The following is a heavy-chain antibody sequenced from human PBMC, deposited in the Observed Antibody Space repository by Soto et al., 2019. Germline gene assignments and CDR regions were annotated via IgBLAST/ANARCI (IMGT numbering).Heavy chain of an antibody. CDR2: ISAYNGNT. CDR1: GYTFTGYG. J-gene: IGHJ4*02. V-gene: IGHV1-18*04. D-gene: IGHD6-6*01. CDR3: ARDFVYGTSSGDGFDY. Sequence: QVPLVQSGAEVKKPGASVKVSCKASGYTFTGYGMSWVRQAPGQGLEWMGWISAYNGNTNYAQKVQGRVTMTTDTSTTTAYMELRSLRSDDTAVYYCARDFVYGTSSGDGFDYWGQGTLVTVSS.